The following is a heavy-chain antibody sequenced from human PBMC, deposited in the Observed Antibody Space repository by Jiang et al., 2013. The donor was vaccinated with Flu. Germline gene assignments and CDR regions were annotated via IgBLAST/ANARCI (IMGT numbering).Heavy chain of an antibody. V-gene: IGHV1-2*02. Sequence: KVSCKASGYTFTGYYMHWVRQAPGQGLEWMGWINPNSGGTNYAQKFQGRVTMTRDTSISTAYMELSRLRSDDTAVYYCARGIAVAGSTWFDPWGQGTLVTVSS. CDR2: INPNSGGT. D-gene: IGHD6-19*01. J-gene: IGHJ5*02. CDR3: ARGIAVAGSTWFDP. CDR1: GYTFTGYY.